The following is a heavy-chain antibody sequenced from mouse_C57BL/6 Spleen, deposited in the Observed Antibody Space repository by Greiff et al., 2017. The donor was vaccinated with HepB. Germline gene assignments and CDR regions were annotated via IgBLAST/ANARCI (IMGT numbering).Heavy chain of an antibody. V-gene: IGHV1-42*01. CDR3: ARNVRVRGYFDY. D-gene: IGHD3-3*01. Sequence: VQLQQSGPELVKPGASVKISCKASGYSFTGYYMNWVKQSPEKSLEWIGEINPSTGGTTYNQKFKAKATLTVDKSSSTAYMQLTSLTSEDSAVYYCARNVRVRGYFDYWGQGTTLTVSS. CDR2: INPSTGGT. CDR1: GYSFTGYY. J-gene: IGHJ2*01.